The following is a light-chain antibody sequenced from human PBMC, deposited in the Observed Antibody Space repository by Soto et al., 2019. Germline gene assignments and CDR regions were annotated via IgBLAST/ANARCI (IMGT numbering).Light chain of an antibody. CDR1: QSVSSNY. J-gene: IGKJ4*01. CDR3: QQRSNWPFT. CDR2: DAS. V-gene: IGKV3-11*01. Sequence: EIVLTQSPGTLSLSPGARVPLSCGASQSVSSNYLAWYQQKPGQAPRLLIYDASNRATGIPARFSGSGSGTDFTLTISSLEPEDFAVYYCQQRSNWPFTFGGGTKVDIK.